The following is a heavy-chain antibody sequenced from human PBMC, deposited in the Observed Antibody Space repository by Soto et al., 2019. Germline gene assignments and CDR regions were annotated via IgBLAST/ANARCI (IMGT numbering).Heavy chain of an antibody. CDR3: APLSVSLSGPYGIHV. V-gene: IGHV4-39*01. CDR1: GGSISSYY. J-gene: IGHJ6*02. D-gene: IGHD2-15*01. CDR2: MLYSGLT. Sequence: PSETLSLTCTVSGGSISSYYWAWIRQPPGKGLEWIGSMLYSGLTYYTPSLKSRVTLSVDTSKNQFSVRLNSVTASDTAVYYCAPLSVSLSGPYGIHVWGQGTTVTVSS.